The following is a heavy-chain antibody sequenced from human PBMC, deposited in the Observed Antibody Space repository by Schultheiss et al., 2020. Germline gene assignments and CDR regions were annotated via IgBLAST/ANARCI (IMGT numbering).Heavy chain of an antibody. J-gene: IGHJ4*02. CDR3: ARGRDGNGRFDY. V-gene: IGHV4-39*07. CDR1: GGSISSSSYY. D-gene: IGHD2-8*01. CDR2: IYYSGST. Sequence: SETLSLTCTVSGGSISSSSYYWGWIRQPPGKGLEWIGYIYYSGSTYYNPSLKSRVTISVDTSKNQFSLKLSSVTAADTAVYYCARGRDGNGRFDYWGQGALVTDSS.